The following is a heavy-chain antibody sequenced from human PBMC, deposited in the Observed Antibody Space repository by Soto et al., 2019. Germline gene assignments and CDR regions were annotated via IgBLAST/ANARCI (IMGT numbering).Heavy chain of an antibody. CDR2: IYYSGST. J-gene: IGHJ4*02. V-gene: IGHV4-39*01. D-gene: IGHD3-22*01. Sequence: QLQLQESGPGLVKPSETLSLTCTVSGGSISSSSYYWGWIRQPPGKGLEWIGSIYYSGSTYYNPSPKSRVTISVDTSKNQFSLKLSSVTAADTAVYYCARQRDYYDSSGYYYFDYWGQGTLVTVSS. CDR1: GGSISSSSYY. CDR3: ARQRDYYDSSGYYYFDY.